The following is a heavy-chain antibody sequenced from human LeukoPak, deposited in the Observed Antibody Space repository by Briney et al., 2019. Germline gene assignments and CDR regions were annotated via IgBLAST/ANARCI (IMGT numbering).Heavy chain of an antibody. CDR2: ISYDGSNE. CDR1: GFTFSSYA. D-gene: IGHD3-10*01. J-gene: IGHJ4*02. V-gene: IGHV3-30*04. Sequence: GGSLRLSCAASGFTFSSYAMHWVRQAPGKGLEWVTVISYDGSNESYADSVKGRFTVSRDNAKNSLYLQMNSLRADDTAVYYCARDPSTVDYYGSGIDYWGQGTLVTVSS. CDR3: ARDPSTVDYYGSGIDY.